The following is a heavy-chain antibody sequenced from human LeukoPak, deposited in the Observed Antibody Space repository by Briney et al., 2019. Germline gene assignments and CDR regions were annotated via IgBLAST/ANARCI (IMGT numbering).Heavy chain of an antibody. CDR3: ARDLTYYYDSSGYSGDDY. CDR1: GFTFSSYA. D-gene: IGHD3-22*01. J-gene: IGHJ4*02. V-gene: IGHV3-23*01. CDR2: ISGSGGST. Sequence: GSLXXSXAASGFTFSSYAMSWVRQAPGKGLEWVSAISGSGGSTYYADSVKGRFTISRDNSKNTLYLQMNSLRAEDTAVYYCARDLTYYYDSSGYSGDDYWGQGTLVTVSS.